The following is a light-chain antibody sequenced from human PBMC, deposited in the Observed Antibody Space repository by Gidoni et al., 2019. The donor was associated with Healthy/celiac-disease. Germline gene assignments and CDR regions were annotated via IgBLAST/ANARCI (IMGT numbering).Light chain of an antibody. CDR3: SSYTSSSVV. V-gene: IGLV2-14*01. J-gene: IGLJ2*01. CDR2: DVS. Sequence: QSALTQPASVSGSPGQSITISCTGTSSDVGGYNYVSWYQQHPGKASKLMIYDVSNRPSGVSNRFSGSQSGNTASLALSGLQAEDGAYYYCSSYTSSSVVFGGGTKLTVL. CDR1: SSDVGGYNY.